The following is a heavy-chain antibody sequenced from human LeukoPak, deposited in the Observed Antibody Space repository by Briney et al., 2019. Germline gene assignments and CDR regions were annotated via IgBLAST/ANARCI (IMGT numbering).Heavy chain of an antibody. V-gene: IGHV4-59*01. D-gene: IGHD5-24*01. J-gene: IGHJ4*02. CDR2: IYYSGST. CDR3: ARGEMATIGGGDY. Sequence: SETLSLTCTVSGGSISSYYWSWIRQPPGKGLEWIGYIYYSGSTNYNPSLKSLVTISVDTSKNQFSLKLSSVTAADTAVYYCARGEMATIGGGDYWGQGTLVTVSS. CDR1: GGSISSYY.